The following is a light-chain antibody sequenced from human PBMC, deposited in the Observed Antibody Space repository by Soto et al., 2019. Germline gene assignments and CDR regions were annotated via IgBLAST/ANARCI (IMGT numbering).Light chain of an antibody. CDR3: CSYAGSYTFV. CDR1: SSDVGGYNY. Sequence: QSVLTQPRSVSGSPGQSVTISCTETSSDVGGYNYVSWYQQHPGKAPKLMIYDVSKRPSGVPDRFSGSKSGNTPSLTISGLQAEDEADYYCCSYAGSYTFVFGTGSKVTVL. V-gene: IGLV2-11*01. CDR2: DVS. J-gene: IGLJ1*01.